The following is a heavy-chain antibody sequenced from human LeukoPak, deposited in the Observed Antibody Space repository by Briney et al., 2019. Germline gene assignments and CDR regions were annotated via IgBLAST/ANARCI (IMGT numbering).Heavy chain of an antibody. V-gene: IGHV3-23*01. CDR1: GFTFSSYA. J-gene: IGHJ4*02. Sequence: PGGSMRHSCAASGFTFSSYAMSWVRQSPGKGLEWVSAISGSGGSTYYADSVKGRFTICRDNSKNTLYLQMNSLRAEDTAVYYCAKEQAGYYGSGSTIDYWGQGTLVTVSS. D-gene: IGHD3-10*01. CDR3: AKEQAGYYGSGSTIDY. CDR2: ISGSGGST.